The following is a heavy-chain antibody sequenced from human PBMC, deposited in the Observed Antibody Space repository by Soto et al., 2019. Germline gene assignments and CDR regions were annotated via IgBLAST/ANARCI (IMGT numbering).Heavy chain of an antibody. CDR1: GFTFSDYY. V-gene: IGHV3-11*01. Sequence: PGGSLRLSCAASGFTFSDYYMSCIRQAPGRGLEWVSYISSSGSTIYYADSVKGRFTISRDNAKNSLYLQMNSLRAEDTAVYYCARVTYYYDSSGYPDYFDYWGQGTLVTVSS. D-gene: IGHD3-22*01. CDR3: ARVTYYYDSSGYPDYFDY. CDR2: ISSSGSTI. J-gene: IGHJ4*02.